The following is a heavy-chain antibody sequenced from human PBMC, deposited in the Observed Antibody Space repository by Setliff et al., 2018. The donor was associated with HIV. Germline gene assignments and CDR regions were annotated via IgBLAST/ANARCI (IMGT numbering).Heavy chain of an antibody. D-gene: IGHD6-19*01. CDR2: VYNTGIT. CDR1: SDSTSNHY. V-gene: IGHV4-59*11. J-gene: IGHJ4*02. Sequence: PSETLSLTCTVSSDSTSNHYWSWVRQPPGKGLEWIGYVYNTGITSYNPSLKSRLTISVDMSQNQVSLKMRSVTAADTAVYYCARVTRSGSGWFWEHYFDSWGQGSLVTV. CDR3: ARVTRSGSGWFWEHYFDS.